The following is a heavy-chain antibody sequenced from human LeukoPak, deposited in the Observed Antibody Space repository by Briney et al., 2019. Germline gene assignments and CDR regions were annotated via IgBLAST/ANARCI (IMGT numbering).Heavy chain of an antibody. CDR3: ARVPYYGSGSYSNY. D-gene: IGHD3-10*01. Sequence: SVKVSCQASGYTFTSYGISWVRQAPGQGLEWMGWISAYNGNTNYAQKLQGRVTMTTDTSTSTAYMELRSLRSDDTAVYYCARVPYYGSGSYSNYWGQGTLVTVSS. CDR1: GYTFTSYG. CDR2: ISAYNGNT. J-gene: IGHJ4*02. V-gene: IGHV1-18*01.